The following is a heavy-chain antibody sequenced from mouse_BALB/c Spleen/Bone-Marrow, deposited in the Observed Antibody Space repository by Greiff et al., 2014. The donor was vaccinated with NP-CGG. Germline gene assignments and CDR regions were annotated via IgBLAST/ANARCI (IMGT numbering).Heavy chain of an antibody. CDR3: ARAKRYGEMDY. D-gene: IGHD2-14*01. V-gene: IGHV1-87*01. CDR2: IYPGDGDT. Sequence: QVQLQQPGAELARPGASVKLSCKASGYTFTSYWMQWVKQRPGQGLEWIGAIYPGDGDTRFTQKLKGKATLTADKSSSTAYMQHSSLASEESAVYYCARAKRYGEMDYWGQGTSVTGPS. J-gene: IGHJ4*01. CDR1: GYTFTSYW.